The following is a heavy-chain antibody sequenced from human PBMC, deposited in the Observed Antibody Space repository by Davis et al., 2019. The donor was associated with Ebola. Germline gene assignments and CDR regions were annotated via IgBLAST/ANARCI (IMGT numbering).Heavy chain of an antibody. V-gene: IGHV1-69*13. J-gene: IGHJ3*02. D-gene: IGHD2-21*02. CDR1: GGTFSSYA. Sequence: SVKVSCKASGGTFSSYAISWVRQAPGQGLEWMGGIIPIFGTANYAQKFQGRVTITADESTSTAYMELSSLRSEDTAVYYCARALCGGDCFDAFDIWGQGTMVTVSS. CDR2: IIPIFGTA. CDR3: ARALCGGDCFDAFDI.